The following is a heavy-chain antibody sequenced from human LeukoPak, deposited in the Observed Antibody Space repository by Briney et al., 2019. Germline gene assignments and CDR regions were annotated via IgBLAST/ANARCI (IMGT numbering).Heavy chain of an antibody. Sequence: SETLSLTCAVYGGSFSGYYWSWIRQPPGKGLEWIGEINHSGSTNYNPSLKSRVTISVDTSKNQFSLKLSSVTAADTAVYYCARGYQQFDPWGREPWSPSPQ. J-gene: IGHJ5*02. CDR3: ARGYQQFDP. CDR1: GGSFSGYY. CDR2: INHSGST. V-gene: IGHV4-34*01.